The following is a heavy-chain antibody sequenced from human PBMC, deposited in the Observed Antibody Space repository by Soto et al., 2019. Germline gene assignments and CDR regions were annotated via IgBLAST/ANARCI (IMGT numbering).Heavy chain of an antibody. Sequence: ASVKVSCKASGYTFTDYYVHWVRQAPGQGLEWMGWINPNSGGTKSAQKFQGRVTMTRDTSISTAYMELSRLRSDDTAVYYCARRKGDYYDSSGYHYYFDYWGQGPLVTVS. D-gene: IGHD3-22*01. V-gene: IGHV1-2*02. CDR1: GYTFTDYY. CDR3: ARRKGDYYDSSGYHYYFDY. CDR2: INPNSGGT. J-gene: IGHJ4*02.